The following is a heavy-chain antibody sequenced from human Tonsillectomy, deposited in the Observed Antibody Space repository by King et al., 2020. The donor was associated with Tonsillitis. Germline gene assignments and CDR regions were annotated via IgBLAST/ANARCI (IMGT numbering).Heavy chain of an antibody. D-gene: IGHD4-11*01. CDR2: VNSDGRAK. J-gene: IGHJ4*02. V-gene: IGHV3-7*01. Sequence: EVQLVESGGDLVQPGGSLRLSCAASGFDFSGDWMTWVRQAPGKGLEWVSTVNSDGRAKYYGDSVKGRFTISKDNAKNLLYLQMNTVRVEDTAVYYCATGSMTTGGQGTLVTVSS. CDR3: ATGSMTT. CDR1: GFDFSGDW.